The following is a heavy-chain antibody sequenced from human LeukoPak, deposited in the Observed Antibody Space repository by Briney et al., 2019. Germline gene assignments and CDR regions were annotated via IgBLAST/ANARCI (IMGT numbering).Heavy chain of an antibody. CDR1: GYTFTGYY. V-gene: IGHV1-2*02. CDR3: ASPRGKYCSGGSCPLRDYYYYMDV. J-gene: IGHJ6*03. CDR2: INPNSGGT. D-gene: IGHD2-15*01. Sequence: ASVKVSCKASGYTFTGYYMHWVRQAPGQGLEWMGWINPNSGGTNYAQKFQGRVTMTRDTSISTAYMELSSLRSEDTAVYYCASPRGKYCSGGSCPLRDYYYYMDVWGKGTTVTVSS.